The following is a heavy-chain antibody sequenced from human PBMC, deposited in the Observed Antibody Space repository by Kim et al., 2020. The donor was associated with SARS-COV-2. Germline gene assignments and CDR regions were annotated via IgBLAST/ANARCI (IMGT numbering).Heavy chain of an antibody. CDR1: GGSFSGYY. D-gene: IGHD4-17*01. CDR2: INHSGST. V-gene: IGHV4-34*01. J-gene: IGHJ6*04. CDR3: ARNQKVLDYGDYRTENYGMDV. Sequence: SETLSLTCAVYGGSFSGYYWSWIRQPPGKGLEWIGEINHSGSTNYNPSLKSRVTISVDTSKNQFSLKLSSVTAADTAVYYCARNQKVLDYGDYRTENYGMDVWGEGTTVTVSP.